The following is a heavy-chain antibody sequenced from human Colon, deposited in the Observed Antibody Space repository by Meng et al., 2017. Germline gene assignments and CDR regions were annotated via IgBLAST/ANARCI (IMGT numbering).Heavy chain of an antibody. J-gene: IGHJ4*02. CDR3: AHRHPGGPVDY. D-gene: IGHD3-16*01. Sequence: ISLKEPGPTLVKPTQTLTLTCTFSGFSLSTSGVGVGWTRQPPGKALEWLALIYWDDDKRYSPSLKSRLTITKDTSKNQVVLTMTNMDPVDTATYYCAHRHPGGPVDYWGQGTLVTVSS. CDR1: GFSLSTSGVG. CDR2: IYWDDDK. V-gene: IGHV2-5*02.